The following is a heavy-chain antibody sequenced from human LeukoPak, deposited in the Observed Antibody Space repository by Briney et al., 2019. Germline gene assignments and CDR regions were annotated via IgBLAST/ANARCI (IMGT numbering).Heavy chain of an antibody. CDR2: ISSSSSYI. CDR1: GFTFSDHY. V-gene: IGHV3-21*01. J-gene: IGHJ4*02. CDR3: ARGAYFDILTGSHFDY. Sequence: GGSLRLSCAASGFTFSDHYMDWVRQAPGKGLEWVSSISSSSSYIYYADSVKGRFTISRDNSKNTLYLQMGSLRGDDMAVYYCARGAYFDILTGSHFDYWGQGSLVTVPS. D-gene: IGHD3-9*01.